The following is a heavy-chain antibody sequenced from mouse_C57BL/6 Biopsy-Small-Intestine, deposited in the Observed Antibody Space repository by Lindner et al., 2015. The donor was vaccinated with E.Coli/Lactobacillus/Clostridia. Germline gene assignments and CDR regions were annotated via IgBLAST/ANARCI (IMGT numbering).Heavy chain of an antibody. D-gene: IGHD2-5*01. J-gene: IGHJ4*01. CDR2: FHPYNDDT. CDR1: GYTFTTHP. V-gene: IGHV1-47*01. CDR3: ARRSNYDYAMDY. Sequence: VQLQESGAELVKPGASVKMSCKASGYTFTTHPIEWMKQNHGKSLEWIGNFHPYNDDTNYNEKFKGKATLTVEKSSSTVYLELSRLTSDDPAVYYCARRSNYDYAMDYWGQGTSVTVSS.